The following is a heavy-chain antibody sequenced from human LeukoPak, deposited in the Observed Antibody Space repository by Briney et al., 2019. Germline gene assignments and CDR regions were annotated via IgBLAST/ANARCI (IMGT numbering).Heavy chain of an antibody. CDR3: AREGITGTPTDY. D-gene: IGHD1-7*01. V-gene: IGHV3-30*03. Sequence: GGSLRLSCEASGFTFSSYGMHWVRRAPGKGLEWMTVISHDGSNKYYVNSVKGRFTISRDNSKNTPYLQMNSLRAEDTAVYYCAREGITGTPTDYWGQGTLVTVSS. CDR2: ISHDGSNK. CDR1: GFTFSSYG. J-gene: IGHJ4*02.